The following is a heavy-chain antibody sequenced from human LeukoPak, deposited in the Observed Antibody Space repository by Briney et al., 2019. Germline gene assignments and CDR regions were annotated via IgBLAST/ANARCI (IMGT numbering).Heavy chain of an antibody. CDR2: ISAYNGNT. J-gene: IGHJ4*02. Sequence: ASVKVSCKASGYAFTSYGISWVRQAPGQGLEWMGWISAYNGNTNYAQKLQGRVTMTTDTSTSTAYMELRSLRSDDTAVYYCARAGALYGGNREVGYWGQGTLVTVSS. CDR3: ARAGALYGGNREVGY. D-gene: IGHD4-23*01. CDR1: GYAFTSYG. V-gene: IGHV1-18*01.